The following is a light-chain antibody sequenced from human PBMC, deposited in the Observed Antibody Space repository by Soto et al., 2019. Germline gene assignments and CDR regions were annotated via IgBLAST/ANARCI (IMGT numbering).Light chain of an antibody. CDR1: QSVSSNY. CDR3: QQYGTSPPHT. Sequence: EIVLTQSPGTLSLSPGERATLSCRASQSVSSNYLAWYQQKPGQAPRLLIYGASSRATGIPDRFSGSGSGTDFTLTICRLEPEDFAVYYCQQYGTSPPHTFGQGTKLEIK. CDR2: GAS. J-gene: IGKJ2*01. V-gene: IGKV3-20*01.